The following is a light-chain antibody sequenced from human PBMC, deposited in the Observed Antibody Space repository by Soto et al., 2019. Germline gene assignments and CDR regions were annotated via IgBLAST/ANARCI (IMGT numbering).Light chain of an antibody. CDR2: DST. J-gene: IGKJ5*01. Sequence: VLTQSPATLSLSPWERATLSCRASQSTHTSLAWYQQKSGKPPRLVIYDSTLRANGVPDRFGGSRSGTEFTLTINSLEPEDFAVYYCQQRNVWPPITFGQGTRLEIK. CDR1: QSTHTS. V-gene: IGKV3-11*01. CDR3: QQRNVWPPIT.